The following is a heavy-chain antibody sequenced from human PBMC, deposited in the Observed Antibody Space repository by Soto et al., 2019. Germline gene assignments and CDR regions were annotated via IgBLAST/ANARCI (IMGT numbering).Heavy chain of an antibody. D-gene: IGHD3-3*02. CDR1: GFNFISHW. V-gene: IGHV3-74*01. Sequence: EVQLVESGGGLVQPGGSLRLSCAASGFNFISHWIHWVRQAPGKGLVWVSSINVDGSNRNYADSVKGRFTISRDNAKNTVYLQMNSLRADDTAVYFCARGIYQKYGMDVWGQGTTV. CDR2: INVDGSNR. CDR3: ARGIYQKYGMDV. J-gene: IGHJ6*02.